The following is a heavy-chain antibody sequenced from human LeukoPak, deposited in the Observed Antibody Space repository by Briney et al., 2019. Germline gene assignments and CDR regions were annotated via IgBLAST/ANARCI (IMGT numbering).Heavy chain of an antibody. CDR3: ARARYYDSSGYYYSHYFDY. D-gene: IGHD3-22*01. V-gene: IGHV3-66*01. CDR1: GFTVSSDY. Sequence: GGSLRLSCAASGFTVSSDYLSWARQAPGKGLEWVSVIYSGGSTYYADSVKGRFTISRDNSKNPLYLQMNSLRAEDTAVYYCARARYYDSSGYYYSHYFDYWGQGTLVTVSS. CDR2: IYSGGST. J-gene: IGHJ4*02.